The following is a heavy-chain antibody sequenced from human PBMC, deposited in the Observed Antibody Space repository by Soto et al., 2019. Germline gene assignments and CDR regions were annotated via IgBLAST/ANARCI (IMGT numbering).Heavy chain of an antibody. J-gene: IGHJ6*02. CDR2: ISTYNGDT. V-gene: IGHV1-18*01. D-gene: IGHD2-15*01. Sequence: QVQLVQSGAEVRKPGGSVKVSCKASGYTFSTSGMSWLRQAPGQGLEWMGWISTYNGDTNDAPKFQDRVTMTSDTSTSTVYMELRSLRSDDTAVNYCARAGAAPYYYYGMDVWGQGTRVTVSS. CDR3: ARAGAAPYYYYGMDV. CDR1: GYTFSTSG.